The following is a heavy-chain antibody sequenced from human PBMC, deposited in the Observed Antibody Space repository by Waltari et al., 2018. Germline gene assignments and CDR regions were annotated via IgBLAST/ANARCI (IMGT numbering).Heavy chain of an antibody. CDR3: ARDCPMVRGQNVNDAFDI. CDR2: IYYSGST. Sequence: QVQLQESGPGLVQPSQPLSLNCTVSGGSIRSGGYYWRWIRQPPGKGLEWIGYIYYSGSTYYNPSLKSRVTISVDTSKNQFSLKLSSVTAADTAVYYCARDCPMVRGQNVNDAFDIWGQGTMVTVSS. J-gene: IGHJ3*02. D-gene: IGHD3-10*01. CDR1: GGSIRSGGYY. V-gene: IGHV4-31*03.